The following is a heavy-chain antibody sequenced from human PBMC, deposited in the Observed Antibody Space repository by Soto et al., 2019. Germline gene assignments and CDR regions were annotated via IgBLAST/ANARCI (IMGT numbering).Heavy chain of an antibody. D-gene: IGHD5-18*01. Sequence: QVQLEESGPGLVEPSQALSLTCTVSGGSISSGGYYWGWIRQPPGKGLEGIGYIYYCGSTYYNPSLKSRVTIAVDTSKNQFSLKLSSVTAADTAVYYCAKTGYSYGYGWFDPWGQGTLVTVSS. CDR1: GGSISSGGYY. J-gene: IGHJ5*02. CDR3: AKTGYSYGYGWFDP. V-gene: IGHV4-30-4*01. CDR2: IYYCGST.